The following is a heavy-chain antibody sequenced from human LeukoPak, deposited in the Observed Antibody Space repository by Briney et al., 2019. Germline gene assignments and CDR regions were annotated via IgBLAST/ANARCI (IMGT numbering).Heavy chain of an antibody. V-gene: IGHV3-49*04. Sequence: GSLRLSCTGFGFTFRDYAVSWVRQAPGKGLECIGFIRSKVYGGTTEYAASVKGRFTISRDNSKNTVYLQMNSLRAEDTALYYCARDSDTSSHYSLFDYWGQGTLVTVSS. CDR3: ARDSDTSSHYSLFDY. CDR2: IRSKVYGGTT. J-gene: IGHJ4*02. CDR1: GFTFRDYA. D-gene: IGHD3-22*01.